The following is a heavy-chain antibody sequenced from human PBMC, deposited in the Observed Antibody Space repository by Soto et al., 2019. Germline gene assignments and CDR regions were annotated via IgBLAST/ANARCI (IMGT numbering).Heavy chain of an antibody. CDR3: ARESEDLTSNFDY. CDR2: ISSTTNYI. Sequence: GGSLRLSCAASGFTFTRYSVNWVRQAPGKGLEWVSSISSTTNYIYYADSMKGRFTVSRDNAKNSVYLDMNSLSAEDTAVYYCARESEDLTSNFDYWGQGTLVTVSS. J-gene: IGHJ4*02. CDR1: GFTFTRYS. V-gene: IGHV3-21*01.